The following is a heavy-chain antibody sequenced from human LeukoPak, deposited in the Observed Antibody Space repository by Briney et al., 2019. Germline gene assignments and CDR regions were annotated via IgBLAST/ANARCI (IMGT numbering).Heavy chain of an antibody. V-gene: IGHV3-49*04. CDR2: IRSKAYGGTT. CDR3: TRVPTLGWYYDFWSGYSTGY. J-gene: IGHJ4*02. Sequence: GGSLRLSCTASGFTFGDYAMSWVRQAPGKWLEWVGFIRSKAYGGTTEYAASVKGRFTISRDDSKSIAYLQMNSLKTEDTAVYYCTRVPTLGWYYDFWSGYSTGYWGQGTLVTVSA. D-gene: IGHD3-3*01. CDR1: GFTFGDYA.